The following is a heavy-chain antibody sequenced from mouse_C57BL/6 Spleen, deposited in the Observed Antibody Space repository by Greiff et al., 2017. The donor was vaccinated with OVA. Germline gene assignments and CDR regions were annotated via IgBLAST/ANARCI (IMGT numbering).Heavy chain of an antibody. D-gene: IGHD1-1*01. J-gene: IGHJ2*01. CDR2: ISGGGGNT. CDR3: ARGYYGSSYDY. V-gene: IGHV5-9*01. CDR1: GFTFSSYT. Sequence: EVKLEESGGGLVKPGGSLKLSCAASGFTFSSYTMSWFRQTPEKRLEWVATISGGGGNTYYPDSVKGRFTISRDNAKNTLYLQMSSLRSEDTALYYCARGYYGSSYDYWGQGTTLTVSS.